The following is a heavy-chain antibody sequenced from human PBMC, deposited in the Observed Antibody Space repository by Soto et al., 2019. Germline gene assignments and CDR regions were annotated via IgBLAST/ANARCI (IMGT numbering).Heavy chain of an antibody. J-gene: IGHJ4*02. CDR3: ARLRALSGGLPYYFDF. D-gene: IGHD6-19*01. CDR2: ISAYDGHT. Sequence: QVQLVQSGAEVKKPGASVKVSCKASGYSLADYGMNWVRQAPGQGLEWMGWISAYDGHTKYAQRLQGRVTVTTDTSTNTAYMELRSLRSDDTAVYYCARLRALSGGLPYYFDFWGQGTLVTVSS. CDR1: GYSLADYG. V-gene: IGHV1-18*01.